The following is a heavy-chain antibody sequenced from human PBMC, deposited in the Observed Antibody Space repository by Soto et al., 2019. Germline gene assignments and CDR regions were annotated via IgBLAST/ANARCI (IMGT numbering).Heavy chain of an antibody. V-gene: IGHV1-3*01. CDR1: GYTFTSYS. J-gene: IGHJ4*02. CDR3: ARYDSSGYYDPLVY. Sequence: ASVKVSCKASGYTFTSYSMHWVRQAPGQRLEWMGWINAGNGNTKYSQKFQGRVTITRDTSASTAYMELSSLRSEDTAVYYCARYDSSGYYDPLVYWGQGTLVTVSS. CDR2: INAGNGNT. D-gene: IGHD3-22*01.